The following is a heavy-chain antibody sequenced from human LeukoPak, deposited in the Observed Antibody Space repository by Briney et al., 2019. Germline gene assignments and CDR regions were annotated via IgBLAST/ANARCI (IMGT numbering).Heavy chain of an antibody. CDR2: IIPISGSA. CDR1: GGAFSTYG. J-gene: IGHJ3*02. Sequence: RASVKVSCKASGGAFSTYGYSWVRQAPGQGLELVGGIIPISGSANYGQKFQGRVTITTDDSTNTAYMELSSLRSEDTAVYYCATSSGWPVFDIWGQGTMVTVSS. V-gene: IGHV1-69*05. CDR3: ATSSGWPVFDI. D-gene: IGHD6-19*01.